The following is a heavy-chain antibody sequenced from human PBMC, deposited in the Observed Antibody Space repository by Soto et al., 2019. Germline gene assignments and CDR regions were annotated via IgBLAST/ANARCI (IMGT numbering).Heavy chain of an antibody. Sequence: PSETLSLTCSVSGGSISSGDYYWNWIRQPPGKGLEWIGHIYYSGSTYYNPSLKSRVTISVDTSKNQFSLKLTSVAAADTAVYYCARDKITGLFDYWGQGTLVTVSS. D-gene: IGHD2-8*02. CDR1: GGSISSGDYY. CDR2: IYYSGST. J-gene: IGHJ4*02. V-gene: IGHV4-30-4*01. CDR3: ARDKITGLFDY.